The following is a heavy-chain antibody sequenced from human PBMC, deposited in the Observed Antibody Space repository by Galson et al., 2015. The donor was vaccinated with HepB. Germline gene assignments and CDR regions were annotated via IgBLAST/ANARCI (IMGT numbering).Heavy chain of an antibody. D-gene: IGHD6-13*01. Sequence: SLRLSCAASGFTFSGSAIHWVRQASGKGPEWVGRIRSTASDYATAYAASLKGRFTISRDDLKNTAYLHMNSLKTEDTAVYYCLRLGDLSGYSGSWGQGTLVTVSS. CDR1: GFTFSGSA. CDR3: LRLGDLSGYSGS. V-gene: IGHV3-73*01. J-gene: IGHJ4*02. CDR2: IRSTASDYAT.